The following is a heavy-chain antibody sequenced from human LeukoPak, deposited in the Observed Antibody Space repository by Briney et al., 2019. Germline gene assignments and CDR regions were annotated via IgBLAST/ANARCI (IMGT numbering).Heavy chain of an antibody. CDR1: GGSFSGYY. CDR3: ARDPGNHYYDSSGYTD. J-gene: IGHJ4*02. CDR2: IYTSGST. D-gene: IGHD3-22*01. V-gene: IGHV4-4*07. Sequence: PSETLSLTCAVYGGSFSGYYWGWIRQPAGKGLEWIGRIYTSGSTNYNPSLKSRVTISVDTSKNQFSLKLSSVTAADTAVYYCARDPGNHYYDSSGYTDWGQGTLVTVSS.